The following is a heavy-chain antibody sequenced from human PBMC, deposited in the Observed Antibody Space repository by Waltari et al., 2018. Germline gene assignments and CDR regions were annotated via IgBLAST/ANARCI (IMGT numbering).Heavy chain of an antibody. J-gene: IGHJ4*02. CDR1: GFSVGYYI. Sequence: ARLEESGGGSVQVGGSLRLSCRVSGFSVGYYIFHWLRQVPGKGLEWVALINVDGEKAFSADSVKGRFTISNDKRTNSLFLQMDSLRRDDTGFYFCAKQLYCGDNCYGNYFDYLGQGTLVTVSS. CDR3: AKQLYCGDNCYGNYFDY. CDR2: INVDGEKA. D-gene: IGHD2-21*01. V-gene: IGHV3-43*01.